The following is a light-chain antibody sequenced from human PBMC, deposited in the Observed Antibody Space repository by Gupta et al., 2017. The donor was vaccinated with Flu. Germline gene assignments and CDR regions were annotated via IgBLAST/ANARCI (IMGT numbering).Light chain of an antibody. CDR2: GAS. J-gene: IGKJ1*01. CDR3: QQYNNWWT. V-gene: IGKV3-15*01. Sequence: EIVMTLSPVTLSVSPGERATLSCRASQSVGSKLAWYQHKPGQATRLLIYGASARATGVPARFSGSGSGTEFTLTISSLQSEDVALYYCQQYNNWWTFGQGTKVEIK. CDR1: QSVGSK.